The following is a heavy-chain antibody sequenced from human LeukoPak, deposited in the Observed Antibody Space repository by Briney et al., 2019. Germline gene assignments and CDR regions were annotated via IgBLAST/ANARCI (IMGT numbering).Heavy chain of an antibody. CDR1: GGSLSSYY. Sequence: SETLSLTCTVSGGSLSSYYWTWTRQPPGKGLEWIGYIYYTGSTSYNPSLKSRVTISVQTSKNQFSLKLSSVTAADTAVYYCARWEANCGGECRDVDYWGQGTLVTVSS. CDR2: IYYTGST. V-gene: IGHV4-59*12. D-gene: IGHD2-21*01. J-gene: IGHJ4*02. CDR3: ARWEANCGGECRDVDY.